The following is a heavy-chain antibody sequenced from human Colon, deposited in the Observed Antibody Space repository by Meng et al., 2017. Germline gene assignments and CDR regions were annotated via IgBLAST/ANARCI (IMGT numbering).Heavy chain of an antibody. CDR3: VRSSGWVRTGFDP. Sequence: QPQLQESGPGRVKPSEALSLTCSVSGGSISTSGYYWGWIRQPPGKGLEWIGSIGHSGFTYYTPSLKSRITVSIDTSKNQFSLRLASVTAADTAVYYCVRSSGWVRTGFDPWGQGTLVTVSS. CDR1: GGSISTSGYY. V-gene: IGHV4-39*01. J-gene: IGHJ5*02. D-gene: IGHD6-19*01. CDR2: IGHSGFT.